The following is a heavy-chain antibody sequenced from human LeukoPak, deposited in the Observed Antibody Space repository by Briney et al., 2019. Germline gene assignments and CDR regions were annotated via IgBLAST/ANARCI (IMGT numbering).Heavy chain of an antibody. CDR1: GFTFSSYG. J-gene: IGHJ4*02. CDR3: AKDRGYSSGWYAGGVDC. D-gene: IGHD6-19*01. CDR2: IRYDGSNK. V-gene: IGHV3-30*02. Sequence: GGSLRLSCAASGFTFSSYGMHWVRQAPGKGLEWVAFIRYDGSNKYYADSVKGRFTISRDNSKNTLYLQMNSLRAEDTAVYYCAKDRGYSSGWYAGGVDCWGQGTLVTVSS.